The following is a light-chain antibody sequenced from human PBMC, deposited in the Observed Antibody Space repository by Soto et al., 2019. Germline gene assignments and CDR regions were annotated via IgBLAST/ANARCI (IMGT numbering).Light chain of an antibody. J-gene: IGKJ1*01. CDR1: HNIERW. CDR3: QQFAISTT. V-gene: IGKV1-5*01. Sequence: IQMTQSPSTLSASVGDRVTITCRASHNIERWMTWYQQKPGKAPSLLIFDASTLHSGVPSRFSGSGSGTDFTLTISSLQPDDFATYYCQQFAISTTFGQGTKVEVK. CDR2: DAS.